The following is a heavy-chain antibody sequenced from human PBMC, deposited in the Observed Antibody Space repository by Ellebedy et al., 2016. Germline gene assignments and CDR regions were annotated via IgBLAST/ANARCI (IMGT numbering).Heavy chain of an antibody. J-gene: IGHJ3*01. CDR2: FFDSRNI. D-gene: IGHD2/OR15-2a*01. V-gene: IGHV4-59*11. CDR1: GASMSGHY. Sequence: SETLSLXXNVSGASMSGHYWSWVRQPPGKGLEWIGYFFDSRNIKSNPALRGRLTISIDTSKNQFSLRLTAVTDADTAVYYCAKYEAVGALNIWGQGTFVTVSS. CDR3: AKYEAVGALNI.